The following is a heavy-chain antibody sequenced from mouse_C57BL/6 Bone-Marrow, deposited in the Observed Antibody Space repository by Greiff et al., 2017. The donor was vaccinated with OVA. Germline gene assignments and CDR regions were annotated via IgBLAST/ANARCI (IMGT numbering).Heavy chain of an antibody. CDR3: ARRGDPHYFDY. V-gene: IGHV5-6*02. CDR1: GSTSRTIG. Sequence: EVKLVESGGDLVKPGGSRNLSCPPPGSTSRTIGLSWVRQTPDKRLEWVATISSGGSYTYYPDSVKGRFTISRDNAKNTLYLQMSSLKSEDTAMYYCARRGDPHYFDYWGQGTTLTVSS. J-gene: IGHJ2*01. CDR2: ISSGGSYT. D-gene: IGHD2-13*01.